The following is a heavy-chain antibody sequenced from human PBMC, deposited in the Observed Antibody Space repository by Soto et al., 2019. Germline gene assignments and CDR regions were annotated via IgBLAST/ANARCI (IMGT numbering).Heavy chain of an antibody. CDR2: MGGAGAR. CDR3: TRATFGVGMDL. Sequence: GGSLRLSCAAFGFTYNSYDMIWVRQVTGKGLEWIASMGGAGAREYSGSVKGRFIISRDNAKNSLYLQMDSLRVADTGVYYCTRATFGVGMDLWGHGTPVTVSS. D-gene: IGHD3-10*01. CDR1: GFTYNSYD. J-gene: IGHJ6*02. V-gene: IGHV3-13*01.